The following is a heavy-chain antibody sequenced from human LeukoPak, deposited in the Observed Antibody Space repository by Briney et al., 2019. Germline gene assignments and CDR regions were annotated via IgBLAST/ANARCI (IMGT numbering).Heavy chain of an antibody. Sequence: GGSLRLSCAASGFTFSNYAMTWVSQAPGKGLEWVSAISGSGGSSRYADAVKGRFTISRDNSKNTLYLQMNSLRVEDTAVYYCAKDVGVGYGDYYYYMDVWGKGTTVTVSS. CDR1: GFTFSNYA. V-gene: IGHV3-23*01. CDR2: ISGSGGSS. CDR3: AKDVGVGYGDYYYYMDV. D-gene: IGHD6-13*01. J-gene: IGHJ6*03.